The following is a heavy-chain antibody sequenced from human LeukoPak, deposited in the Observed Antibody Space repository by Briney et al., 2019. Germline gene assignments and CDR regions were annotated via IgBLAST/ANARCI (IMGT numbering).Heavy chain of an antibody. V-gene: IGHV1-69*13. J-gene: IGHJ6*03. CDR1: GYTFTSYG. CDR2: IIPIFGTA. CDR3: ARYSGKDYYMDV. Sequence: SVKVSCKASGYTFTSYGISWVRQAPGQGLEWMGGIIPIFGTANYAQKFQGRVTITADESTSTAYMELSSLRSEDTAVYYCARYSGKDYYMDVWGKGTTVTVSS. D-gene: IGHD1-26*01.